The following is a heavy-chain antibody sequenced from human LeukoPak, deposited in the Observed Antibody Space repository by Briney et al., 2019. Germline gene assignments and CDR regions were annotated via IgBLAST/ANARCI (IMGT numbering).Heavy chain of an antibody. CDR3: AAGYSYGPLRFDY. V-gene: IGHV4-59*01. J-gene: IGHJ4*02. D-gene: IGHD5-18*01. CDR1: GGSISSYY. CDR2: IYYSGSA. Sequence: PSETLSLTCTVSGGSISSYYWSWIRQPPGKGLEWIGYIYYSGSANYNPSLKSRVTISVDTSKNQFSLKLSSVTAADTAVYYCAAGYSYGPLRFDYWGQGTLVTVSS.